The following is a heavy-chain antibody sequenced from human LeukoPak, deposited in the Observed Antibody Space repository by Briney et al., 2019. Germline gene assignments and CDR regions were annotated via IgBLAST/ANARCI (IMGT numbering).Heavy chain of an antibody. CDR1: GGPISSRSYS. V-gene: IGHV4-30-2*01. CDR3: ARGQGYYDILTGYYNLNWFDP. CDR2: IYHSRST. J-gene: IGHJ5*02. Sequence: LPITFATSGGPISSRSYSWCWIRQPPQNPLQPIAHIYHSRSTYYNPSLKSRVTISVDRSKNQFSLKLSSVTAADTAVYYCARGQGYYDILTGYYNLNWFDPWGQGTLVTVSS. D-gene: IGHD3-9*01.